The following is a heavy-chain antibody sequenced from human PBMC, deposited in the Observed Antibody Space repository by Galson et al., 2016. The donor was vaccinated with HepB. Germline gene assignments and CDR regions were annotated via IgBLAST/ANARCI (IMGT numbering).Heavy chain of an antibody. CDR1: GGAFSRSA. V-gene: IGHV1-69*13. Sequence: SVKVSCKASGGAFSRSAISWVRQAPGQGLEWMGGIIPIFGTARYGQILQGRVTITAAESTSTVFMELTSLRFEDTALYYCTVGYCSDGRCCYDDAFHIWGHGTMVTVSS. CDR2: IIPIFGTA. D-gene: IGHD2-15*01. J-gene: IGHJ3*02. CDR3: TVGYCSDGRCCYDDAFHI.